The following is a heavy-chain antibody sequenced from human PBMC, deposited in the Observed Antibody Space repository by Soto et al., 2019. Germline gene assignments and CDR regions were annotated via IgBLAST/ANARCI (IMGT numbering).Heavy chain of an antibody. V-gene: IGHV4-59*01. CDR2: IYYSGST. J-gene: IGHJ6*02. D-gene: IGHD3-10*01. Sequence: SETLSLTCTVSGGSISSYYWSWIRQPPGKGLEWIVYIYYSGSTNYNPSLKSRVTISVDTSKNQFSLKLSSVTAADTAVYYCARTSYYYGSGSYYNYYYYGMDVWGQGTTVTVSS. CDR1: GGSISSYY. CDR3: ARTSYYYGSGSYYNYYYYGMDV.